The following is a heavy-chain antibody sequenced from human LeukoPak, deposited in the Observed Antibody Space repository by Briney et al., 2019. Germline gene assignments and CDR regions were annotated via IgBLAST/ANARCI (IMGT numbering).Heavy chain of an antibody. CDR2: ISHSGTT. D-gene: IGHD2-15*01. CDR3: ARNGRYCSRGCSGDAFDL. CDR1: GGSFSDYF. V-gene: IGHV4-34*01. J-gene: IGHJ3*01. Sequence: AETLSLTCAVYGGSFSDYFWSWIRQSPGKGLEWIGEISHSGTTTYKPSLKSRVTMSVDTFKTQFSLKLTSVTAEDSTVYYCARNGRYCSRGCSGDAFDLWGQGKMVTVSS.